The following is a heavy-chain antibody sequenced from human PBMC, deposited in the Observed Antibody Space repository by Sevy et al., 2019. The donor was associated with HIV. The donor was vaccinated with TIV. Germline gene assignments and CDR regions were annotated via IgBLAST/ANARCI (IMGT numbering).Heavy chain of an antibody. D-gene: IGHD6-13*01. CDR1: GYTFTGYY. CDR3: ASDGYSSSWEPMDV. Sequence: ASVKVSCKASGYTFTGYYMHWVRQAPGQGLEWMGWINPNSGGTNYAQKFQGRVTMTRDTSISTAYMELSRLRSDDTAVYYWASDGYSSSWEPMDVWGKGTTVTVSS. J-gene: IGHJ6*03. CDR2: INPNSGGT. V-gene: IGHV1-2*02.